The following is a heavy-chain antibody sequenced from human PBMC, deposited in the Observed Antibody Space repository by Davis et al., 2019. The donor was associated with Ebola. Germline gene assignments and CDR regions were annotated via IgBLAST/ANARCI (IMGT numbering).Heavy chain of an antibody. V-gene: IGHV3-74*01. D-gene: IGHD7-27*01. CDR2: INPDGSFT. J-gene: IGHJ4*02. CDR3: SKHYWGLGAF. CDR1: GFTFSRYW. Sequence: GESLKISCAASGFTFSRYWMHWVRPAPGKGLVWVSRINPDGSFTDYADSVKGRFTMSRDNSKNTLYLQMNSLRAEDTAVYYCSKHYWGLGAFWGQGTLVTVS.